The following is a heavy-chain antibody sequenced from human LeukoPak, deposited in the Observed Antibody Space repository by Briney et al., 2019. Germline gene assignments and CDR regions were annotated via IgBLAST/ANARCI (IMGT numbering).Heavy chain of an antibody. Sequence: SETLSLTCAVYGGSFSGYYWSWIRQPPGKGLEWIGEINHSGSTNYNPSLKSRVTTSVDTSKNQFSLKLSSVTAADTAVYYCARGYCSSTSCYFSSSYNWFDPWGQGTLVTVSS. CDR3: ARGYCSSTSCYFSSSYNWFDP. CDR2: INHSGST. J-gene: IGHJ5*02. CDR1: GGSFSGYY. D-gene: IGHD2-2*01. V-gene: IGHV4-34*01.